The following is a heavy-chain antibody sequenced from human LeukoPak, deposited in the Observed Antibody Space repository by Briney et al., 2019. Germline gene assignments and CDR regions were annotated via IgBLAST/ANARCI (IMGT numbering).Heavy chain of an antibody. CDR2: ISAYNGNT. Sequence: ASVKVSCKASGYTFTSYGISWVRQAPGQGLEWMGWISAYNGNTNYAQKLQGRVTMTTDTSTSTAYMELRSLRSDDTAAYYCARVGEWLFTNWFDPWGQGTLVTVSS. J-gene: IGHJ5*02. V-gene: IGHV1-18*01. CDR3: ARVGEWLFTNWFDP. CDR1: GYTFTSYG. D-gene: IGHD3-3*01.